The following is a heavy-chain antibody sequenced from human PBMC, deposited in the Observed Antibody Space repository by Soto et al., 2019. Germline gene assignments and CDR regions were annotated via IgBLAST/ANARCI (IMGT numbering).Heavy chain of an antibody. CDR1: GYTFSTYG. Sequence: SVEVSCKASGYTFSTYGISCVRQAPGQVLEWMGGIIPIFGPANFAKKFQGRVTVTADESTTTAYMELSSLTSEDTAVYYCATGSFTSTGGRIGYHYNAMDVWGQGTTVTV. J-gene: IGHJ6*02. CDR3: ATGSFTSTGGRIGYHYNAMDV. V-gene: IGHV1-69*13. CDR2: IIPIFGPA. D-gene: IGHD1-1*01.